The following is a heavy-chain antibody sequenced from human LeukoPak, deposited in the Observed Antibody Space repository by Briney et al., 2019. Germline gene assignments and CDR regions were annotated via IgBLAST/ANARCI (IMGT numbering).Heavy chain of an antibody. D-gene: IGHD3-10*01. CDR1: GYTFTSYD. V-gene: IGHV1-8*01. Sequence: VASVKVSCTASGYTFTSYDINWVRQATGQGLEWMGWMNPNSGNTGYAQKFQGRVTMTRNTSISTAYMELSSLRSEDTAVYYCARGPRYGSGSYSGWFDPWGQGTLVTVSS. CDR3: ARGPRYGSGSYSGWFDP. J-gene: IGHJ5*02. CDR2: MNPNSGNT.